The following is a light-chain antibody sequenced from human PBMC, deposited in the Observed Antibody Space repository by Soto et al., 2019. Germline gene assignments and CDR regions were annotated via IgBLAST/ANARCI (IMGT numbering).Light chain of an antibody. J-gene: IGLJ2*01. CDR3: CSYAVSRAFVV. V-gene: IGLV2-23*03. CDR2: EGS. CDR1: SSDVGSYNR. Sequence: QSVLTQPASGSGSPGQSITISCTCTSSDVGSYNRVSWYQQHPGKAPKLMIYEGSKRPSWFSNRFSGSKSGHTASLTISGLQADDEADYYCCSYAVSRAFVVFGGGTQLTVL.